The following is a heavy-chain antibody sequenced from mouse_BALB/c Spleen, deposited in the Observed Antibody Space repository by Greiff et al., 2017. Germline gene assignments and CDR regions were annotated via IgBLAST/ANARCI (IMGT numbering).Heavy chain of an antibody. J-gene: IGHJ2*01. Sequence: QVQLQQSGAELMKPGASVKISCKATGYTFSSYWIEWVKQRPGHGLEWIGEILPGSGSTNYNEKFKGKATFTADTSSNTAYMQLSSLTSEDSAVYYCARYGPTTVVAPGGFDYWGQGTTLTVSS. V-gene: IGHV1-9*01. D-gene: IGHD1-1*01. CDR3: ARYGPTTVVAPGGFDY. CDR2: ILPGSGST. CDR1: GYTFSSYW.